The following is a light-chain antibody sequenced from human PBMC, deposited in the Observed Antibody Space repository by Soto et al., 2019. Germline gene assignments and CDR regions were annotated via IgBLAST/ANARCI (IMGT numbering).Light chain of an antibody. CDR2: AAS. Sequence: EIVLTQSPGTLSLSPGERATLSCRASQSVSGNQLAWYQQQPGHGPRLLIYAASSRATDIPDRFSGSASGTYFTFIISRLEPEDVGMYYCHQYGSLPLTFGQGTKVESK. J-gene: IGKJ2*01. V-gene: IGKV3-20*01. CDR1: QSVSGNQ. CDR3: HQYGSLPLT.